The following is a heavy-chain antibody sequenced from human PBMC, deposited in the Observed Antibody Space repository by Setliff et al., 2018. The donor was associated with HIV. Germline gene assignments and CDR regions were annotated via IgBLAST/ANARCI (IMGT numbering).Heavy chain of an antibody. V-gene: IGHV4-38-2*01. CDR3: ARLDCSSSSGFVDY. Sequence: PSETLSLTCAVSGYSISSGYYWSWIRQPPGKGLEWIGNIYTSGSTNYNPSLKSRVTISVDTSKNQFSLKLSSVTAADTAVYYCARLDCSSSSGFVDYWGQGTLVTVSS. D-gene: IGHD2-2*01. J-gene: IGHJ4*02. CDR2: IYTSGST. CDR1: GYSISSGYY.